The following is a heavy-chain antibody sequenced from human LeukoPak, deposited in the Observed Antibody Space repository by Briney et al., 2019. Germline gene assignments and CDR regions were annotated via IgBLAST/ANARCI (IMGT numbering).Heavy chain of an antibody. V-gene: IGHV4-59*12. CDR1: GGSISSYY. CDR2: IYYSGST. D-gene: IGHD3-22*01. J-gene: IGHJ5*02. Sequence: SETLSLTCTVSGGSISSYYWSWIRQPPGKGLEWIGYIYYSGSTNYNPSLKSRVTTSVDTSKNQFSLKLSSVTAADTAVYYCARDRYYYDSSGYSWFDPWGQGTLVTVSS. CDR3: ARDRYYYDSSGYSWFDP.